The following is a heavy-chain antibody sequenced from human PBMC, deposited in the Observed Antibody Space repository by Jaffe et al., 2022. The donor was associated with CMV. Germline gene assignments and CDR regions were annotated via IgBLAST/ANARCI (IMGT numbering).Heavy chain of an antibody. V-gene: IGHV5-51*01. D-gene: IGHD5-18*01. CDR2: IYPGDSDT. J-gene: IGHJ5*02. CDR1: GYSFTSYW. CDR3: ARGLWIQLWNYNWFDP. Sequence: EVQLVQSGAEVKKPGESLKISCKGSGYSFTSYWIGWVRQMPGKGLEWMGIIYPGDSDTRYSPSFQGQVTISADKSISTAYLQWSSLKASDTAMYYCARGLWIQLWNYNWFDPWGQGTLVTVSS.